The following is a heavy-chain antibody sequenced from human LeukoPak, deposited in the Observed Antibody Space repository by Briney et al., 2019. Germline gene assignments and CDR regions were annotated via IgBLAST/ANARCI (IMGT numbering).Heavy chain of an antibody. CDR3: AINNCSSTSCPLIADY. CDR1: GYTFTSYY. D-gene: IGHD2-2*01. V-gene: IGHV1-46*01. CDR2: INPSGGST. Sequence: ASVKVSCKASGYTFTSYYMHWVRQAPGQGLEWMGIINPSGGSTSYAQKFQGRVTMTRDTSTSTFYMELSSLRSEDTAVYYCAINNCSSTSCPLIADYWGQGTLVTVSS. J-gene: IGHJ4*02.